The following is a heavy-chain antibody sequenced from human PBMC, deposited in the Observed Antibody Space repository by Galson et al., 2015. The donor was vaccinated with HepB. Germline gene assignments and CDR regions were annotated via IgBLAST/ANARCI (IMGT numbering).Heavy chain of an antibody. CDR1: GFSLSTSGVG. V-gene: IGHV2-5*02. Sequence: PALVKPTQTLTLTCTFSGFSLSTSGVGVGWIRQPPGKALGWLALIYWDDDKRYSPSLKSRLTITKDTSKNQVVLTMTNMDPVDTATYYCAHGSAAGTPVNWFDPWGQGTLVTVSS. J-gene: IGHJ5*02. CDR3: AHGSAAGTPVNWFDP. D-gene: IGHD6-13*01. CDR2: IYWDDDK.